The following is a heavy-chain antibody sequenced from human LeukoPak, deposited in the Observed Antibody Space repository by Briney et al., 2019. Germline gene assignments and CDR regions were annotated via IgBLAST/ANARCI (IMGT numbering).Heavy chain of an antibody. CDR2: ISGSGGST. Sequence: PGGSLRLSCVASGFTFSDYGMSWVREAPGKGLEWVSAISGSGGSTYYADSVKGRFTISRDNSKNTLYLQMNSLRAEDTAVYYCAKGARYSSSYHYYYYYMDVWGKGTTVTISS. J-gene: IGHJ6*03. D-gene: IGHD6-13*01. V-gene: IGHV3-23*01. CDR3: AKGARYSSSYHYYYYYMDV. CDR1: GFTFSDYG.